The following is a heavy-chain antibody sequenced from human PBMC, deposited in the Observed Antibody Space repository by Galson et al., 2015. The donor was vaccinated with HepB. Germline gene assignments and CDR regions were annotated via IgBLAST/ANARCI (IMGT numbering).Heavy chain of an antibody. V-gene: IGHV3-73*01. CDR2: IRTKANNDAT. CDR3: IRRHQNDTGWVDV. CDR1: GFTFSESV. J-gene: IGHJ4*02. Sequence: SLRLSCAASGFTFSESVFHWVRQASGKGLEWAGRIRTKANNDATTDGASVRGRFTISRDDSKNTAFLQMNSLKIEDTAVYYCIRRHQNDTGWVDVSGQGTLVTVSS. D-gene: IGHD6-19*01.